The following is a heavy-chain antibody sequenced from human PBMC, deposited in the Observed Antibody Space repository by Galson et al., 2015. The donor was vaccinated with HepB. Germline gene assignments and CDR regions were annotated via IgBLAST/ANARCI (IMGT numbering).Heavy chain of an antibody. CDR3: TTDLFLGGMDV. CDR2: IKSKTDGGTT. J-gene: IGHJ6*02. Sequence: SLRLSCAASGFSFSNAWMSWVRQAPGKGLEWVGRIKSKTDGGTTDYAAPVKGRFTISRDDSKNMLYLQMNSLKAEDTAVYYCTTDLFLGGMDVWGHGTTVTVSS. D-gene: IGHD3-3*01. CDR1: GFSFSNAW. V-gene: IGHV3-15*01.